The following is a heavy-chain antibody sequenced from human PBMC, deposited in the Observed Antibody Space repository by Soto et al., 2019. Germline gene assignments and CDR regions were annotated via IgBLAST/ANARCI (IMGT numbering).Heavy chain of an antibody. CDR2: ISAYNGNR. CDR3: ARERRRPYYDILTGYYPFDY. D-gene: IGHD3-9*01. J-gene: IGHJ4*02. CDR1: GYTFTTYD. V-gene: IGHV1-18*01. Sequence: QVQLVQSGAEVKKPGASVKVSCKASGYTFTTYDISWVRQAPGQGLEWMGWISAYNGNRNYAQNIQDRVTMTTDTSTNTAYMELRRLRSDDTAVYYCARERRRPYYDILTGYYPFDYWGQGTLVTVSS.